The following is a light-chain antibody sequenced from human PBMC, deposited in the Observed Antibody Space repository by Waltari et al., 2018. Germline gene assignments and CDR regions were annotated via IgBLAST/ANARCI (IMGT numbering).Light chain of an antibody. J-gene: IGLJ2*01. CDR2: EVN. CDR3: SSYAGTDNFVV. Sequence: QSALTQPPSASGSPGPSVTIPCTGTSSYVGASDYVSWYQHHPDKAPNLIIFEVNKWPSGVPDRFSGSKSGNTASLTVSGLQAEDEADYYCSSYAGTDNFVVFGGGTKLTVL. CDR1: SSYVGASDY. V-gene: IGLV2-8*01.